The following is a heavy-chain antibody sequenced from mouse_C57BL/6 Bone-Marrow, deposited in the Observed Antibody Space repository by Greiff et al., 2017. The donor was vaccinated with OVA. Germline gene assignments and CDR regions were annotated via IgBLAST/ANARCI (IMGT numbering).Heavy chain of an antibody. D-gene: IGHD1-1*01. J-gene: IGHJ2*01. CDR2: IYPGSGST. CDR3: ASITTVVAPYFYY. CDR1: GYTFTSYW. V-gene: IGHV1-55*01. Sequence: VQLQQSGAELVKPGASVKMSCKASGYTFTSYWITWVKQRPGQGLEWIGDIYPGSGSTNYNEKFKSKATLTVDTSSSTAYMQLSSLTSEDSAVYYCASITTVVAPYFYYWGQGTTLTVSS.